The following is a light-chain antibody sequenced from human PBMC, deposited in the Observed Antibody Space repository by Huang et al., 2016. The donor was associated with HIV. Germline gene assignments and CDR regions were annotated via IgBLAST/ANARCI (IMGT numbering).Light chain of an antibody. J-gene: IGKJ3*01. Sequence: EIVMTQSPATLSVSPGERATLSCRASQSVSSNLAWYQQNPGQAPRLLIYGASTRATGIPARFSGSGSGTEFTLTISSLQSEDFAVYYCQQYNNWPKVFTFGPRTKVDIK. CDR3: QQYNNWPKVFT. CDR2: GAS. CDR1: QSVSSN. V-gene: IGKV3-15*01.